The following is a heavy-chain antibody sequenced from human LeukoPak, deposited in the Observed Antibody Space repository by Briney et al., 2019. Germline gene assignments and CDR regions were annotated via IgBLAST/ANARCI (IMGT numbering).Heavy chain of an antibody. D-gene: IGHD6-19*01. V-gene: IGHV3-48*01. CDR2: ISSSSSTI. CDR3: ARDRSQFALAGTDDDAFDI. J-gene: IGHJ3*02. Sequence: GGSLRLSCAASGFTFSSYSMNWVRQAPGKGLEWVSYISSSSSTIYYADSVKGRFTISRDNAKNSLYLQMNSLRAEDTAVYYCARDRSQFALAGTDDDAFDIWGQGTMVTVSS. CDR1: GFTFSSYS.